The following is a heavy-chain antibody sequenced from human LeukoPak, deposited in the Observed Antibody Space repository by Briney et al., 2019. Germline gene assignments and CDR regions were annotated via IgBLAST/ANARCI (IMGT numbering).Heavy chain of an antibody. V-gene: IGHV1-69*13. D-gene: IGHD2-2*01. CDR2: IIPIFSTA. CDR3: AREGITPCSSTSCHGYYFDY. CDR1: GGTFSSYA. Sequence: SVKVSCKASGGTFSSYAISWVRQAPGQGLEWMGGIIPIFSTANYAQKFQGRVTITADESTSTAYMELSSLRSEDTAVYYCAREGITPCSSTSCHGYYFDYWGQGTLVTVSS. J-gene: IGHJ4*02.